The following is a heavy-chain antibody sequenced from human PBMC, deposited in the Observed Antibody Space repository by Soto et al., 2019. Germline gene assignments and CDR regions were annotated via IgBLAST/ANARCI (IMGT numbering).Heavy chain of an antibody. J-gene: IGHJ4*02. Sequence: SVKDSCKTSGDTFSSYAISWVRQAPGQGLEWMGGIIPILGTPSYAQKFQGRVTITADKSTSTAYMELSSLRSEDTAVYYCARERSRYDTSGYSRPDFCGQGTLLTVSS. CDR3: ARERSRYDTSGYSRPDF. D-gene: IGHD3-22*01. V-gene: IGHV1-69*10. CDR2: IIPILGTP. CDR1: GDTFSSYA.